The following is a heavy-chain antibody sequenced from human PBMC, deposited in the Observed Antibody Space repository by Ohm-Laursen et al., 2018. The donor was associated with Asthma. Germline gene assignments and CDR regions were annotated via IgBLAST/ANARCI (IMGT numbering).Heavy chain of an antibody. Sequence: SLRLSCAASGFTFRSYAMHWVRQAPGKGLEWVAVGGSYYDGGLKYYADSVNGRFTVSRDDSKNTLYLQMSSLRAEDTAVYYCVNLELPIYGMDVWGQGTTVTVSS. CDR2: GGSYYDGGLK. V-gene: IGHV3-30*14. CDR1: GFTFRSYA. D-gene: IGHD1-7*01. J-gene: IGHJ6*02. CDR3: VNLELPIYGMDV.